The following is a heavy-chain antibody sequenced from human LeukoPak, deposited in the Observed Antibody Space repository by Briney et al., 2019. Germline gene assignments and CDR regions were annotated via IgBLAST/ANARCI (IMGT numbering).Heavy chain of an antibody. CDR2: INPNSGGT. Sequence: ASVKVSCTASGYTFTVYYMHWVRQAPGQGLEWMGWINPNSGGTNYAQKFQGRVTMTRDTSISTAYMELSRLRSDDTAVYYCARDIYSRSLNPLGFDYWGQGTLVTVSS. CDR1: GYTFTVYY. V-gene: IGHV1-2*02. D-gene: IGHD6-13*01. J-gene: IGHJ4*02. CDR3: ARDIYSRSLNPLGFDY.